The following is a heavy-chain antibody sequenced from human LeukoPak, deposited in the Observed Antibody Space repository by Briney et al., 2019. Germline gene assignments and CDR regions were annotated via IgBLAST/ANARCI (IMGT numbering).Heavy chain of an antibody. Sequence: SETLSLTCAVPGGSISIRNWWIWVRQPPGKGLEWIGDIYHRGTTNYNPSLKSRVTMSVDISKNHFSLNLTSVTAADTAVYYCARGGYQRGYFDYWGQGALVTVSS. CDR1: GGSISIRNW. J-gene: IGHJ4*02. CDR3: ARGGYQRGYFDY. CDR2: IYHRGTT. V-gene: IGHV4-4*02. D-gene: IGHD5-18*01.